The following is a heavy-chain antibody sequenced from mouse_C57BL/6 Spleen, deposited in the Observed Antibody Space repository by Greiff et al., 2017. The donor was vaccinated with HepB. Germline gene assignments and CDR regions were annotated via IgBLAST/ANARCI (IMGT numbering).Heavy chain of an antibody. V-gene: IGHV1-19*01. CDR1: GYTFTDYY. Sequence: EVKLQESGPVLVKPGASVKMSCKASGYTFTDYYMNWVKQSHGKSLEWIGVINPYNGGTSYNQKFKGKATLTVDKSSSTAYMELNSLTSEDSAVYYCARSRAGSPWFAYWGQGTLVTVSA. CDR2: INPYNGGT. CDR3: ARSRAGSPWFAY. J-gene: IGHJ3*01. D-gene: IGHD3-1*01.